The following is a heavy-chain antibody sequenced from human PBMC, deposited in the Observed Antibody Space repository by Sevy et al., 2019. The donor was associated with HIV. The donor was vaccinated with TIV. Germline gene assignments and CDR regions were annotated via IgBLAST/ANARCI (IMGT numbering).Heavy chain of an antibody. CDR3: ARDVGDNYFYYGMDV. Sequence: SETLSPTCAVSGYSITSGYYWGWIRQPPGKGLEWIGSIYHSGNTYYNSSLKSRVTISVDTSKNQFSLKLTSVTAADTAVYYCARDVGDNYFYYGMDVWGQGITVTVSS. CDR2: IYHSGNT. CDR1: GYSITSGYY. V-gene: IGHV4-38-2*02. J-gene: IGHJ6*02.